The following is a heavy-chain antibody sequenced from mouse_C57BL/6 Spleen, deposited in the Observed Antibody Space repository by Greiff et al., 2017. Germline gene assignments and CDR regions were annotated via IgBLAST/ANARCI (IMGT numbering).Heavy chain of an antibody. CDR2: IYPSDIET. CDR1: GYTFTSYW. Sequence: VQLQQPGAELVRPGSSVKLSCKASGYTFTSYWMDWVKQRPGQGLEWIGNIYPSDIETHYNQKFKDKATLTVDKSSSTAYMQLSSLTSEDSAVYYGARGYYGSSYGYWGQGTTLTVSS. CDR3: ARGYYGSSYGY. J-gene: IGHJ2*01. V-gene: IGHV1-61*01. D-gene: IGHD1-1*01.